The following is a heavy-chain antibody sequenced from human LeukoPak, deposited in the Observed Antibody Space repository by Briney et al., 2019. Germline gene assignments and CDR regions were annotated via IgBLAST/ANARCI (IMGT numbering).Heavy chain of an antibody. CDR3: ARDSYYYDSSGYSDPGIDY. J-gene: IGHJ4*02. Sequence: GRSLRLSCAASGFTFSHYAMHWVRQAPGKGLEWVAVISFDGTNKFYADSVKGRFTISRDNSKNALYLQMNSLRAEDTAVYYCARDSYYYDSSGYSDPGIDYWGQGTLVTVSS. CDR2: ISFDGTNK. D-gene: IGHD3-22*01. V-gene: IGHV3-30*03. CDR1: GFTFSHYA.